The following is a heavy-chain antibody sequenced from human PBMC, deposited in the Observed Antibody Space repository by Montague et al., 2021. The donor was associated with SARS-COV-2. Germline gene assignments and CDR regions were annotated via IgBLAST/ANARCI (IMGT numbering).Heavy chain of an antibody. Sequence: SVKVSCKASGYTFTGYYMHWVRQAPGQGLEWMGWINPNSGGANYAQKFQGRVTMTRDTSISTAYMDLSRLRSDDTAVYYCARGKWLANWFDPWGQGTLVTVSS. J-gene: IGHJ5*02. V-gene: IGHV1-2*02. D-gene: IGHD6-19*01. CDR1: GYTFTGYY. CDR3: ARGKWLANWFDP. CDR2: INPNSGGA.